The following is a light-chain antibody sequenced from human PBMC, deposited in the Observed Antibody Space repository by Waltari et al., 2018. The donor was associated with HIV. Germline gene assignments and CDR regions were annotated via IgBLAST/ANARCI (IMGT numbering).Light chain of an antibody. CDR2: RDN. Sequence: SYELTQPLSVSVALGQTARITCGGNNIASKNVHWYQQKPGQAPVLVIYRDNLRPSGIPERFSGSNSGNTAILSISRAQAEDEGDYYCQVWDSSTGVFGGGTNLTVL. CDR1: NIASKN. V-gene: IGLV3-9*01. J-gene: IGLJ3*02. CDR3: QVWDSSTGV.